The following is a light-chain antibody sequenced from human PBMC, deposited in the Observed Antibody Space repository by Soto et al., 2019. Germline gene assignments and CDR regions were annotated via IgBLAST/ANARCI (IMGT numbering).Light chain of an antibody. CDR3: QVWDSTDDHHVL. CDR2: DTT. V-gene: IGLV1-40*01. Sequence: QSVLTQPPSVTGAPGQRVTISCTGSHSDIGAGYGVHWYQQFPHSAPKLLIYDTTNRPSGVPDRFSGSKSGNTATLTISKVEAGDEADYHCQVWDSTDDHHVLFGGGTKLTVL. J-gene: IGLJ3*02. CDR1: HSDIGAGYG.